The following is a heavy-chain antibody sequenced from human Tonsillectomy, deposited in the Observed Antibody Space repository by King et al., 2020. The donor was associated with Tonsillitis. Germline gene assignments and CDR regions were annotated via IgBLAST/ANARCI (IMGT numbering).Heavy chain of an antibody. Sequence: VQLVESGGGLVKPGGSLRLSCAASGFTFSDYYMSWIRQAPGKGLEWLSYISSGGSTIYYAVSVKGRFTISRDNAKNSLYLQMNSLRAEDTAVYYCTGGPGIAMAALLHWFDPWGQGTLVTVSS. CDR3: TGGPGIAMAALLHWFDP. CDR2: ISSGGSTI. V-gene: IGHV3-11*01. J-gene: IGHJ5*02. CDR1: GFTFSDYY. D-gene: IGHD6-19*01.